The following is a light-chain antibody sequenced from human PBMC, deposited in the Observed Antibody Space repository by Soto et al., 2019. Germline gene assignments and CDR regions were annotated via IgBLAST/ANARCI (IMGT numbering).Light chain of an antibody. V-gene: IGKV3-20*01. CDR3: QQHGTSSRT. J-gene: IGKJ1*01. CDR1: QSVSSNY. CDR2: GAS. Sequence: EIVLTQSPGTLSLSPGERATLSCRASQSVSSNYLAWYQQKPGQAPRLLIYGASSRATGIPDRFSGSGSGTDFTLTISRLKPEDFAVYYCQQHGTSSRTLGQGTKVDIK.